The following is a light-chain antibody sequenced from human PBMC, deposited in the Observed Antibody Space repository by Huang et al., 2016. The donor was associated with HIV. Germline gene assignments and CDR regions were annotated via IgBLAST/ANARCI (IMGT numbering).Light chain of an antibody. J-gene: IGKJ1*01. CDR1: QSVSSSY. V-gene: IGKV3-20*01. Sequence: EIVLTQSPGPLSLSPGERAPLSCRASQSVSSSYLAWYQQKPGQAPRLLIHGASSRATGIPDRCSGSGSGTDFTLTITRLEAEDVAVYYCQQYGSSPWTFGQGTKVEIK. CDR2: GAS. CDR3: QQYGSSPWT.